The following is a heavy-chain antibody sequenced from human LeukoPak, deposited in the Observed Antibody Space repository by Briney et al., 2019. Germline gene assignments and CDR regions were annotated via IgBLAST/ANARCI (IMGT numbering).Heavy chain of an antibody. V-gene: IGHV3-21*01. Sequence: PGGSLRLSCAASGFTFSSYSMNWVRQAPGKGLEWVSSISSSSSYIYYADSVKGRLTISRDNAKNSLYLQMNSLRAEDTAVYYCARDSSTSFLYWFDPWGQGTLVTVSS. CDR3: ARDSSTSFLYWFDP. D-gene: IGHD2-2*01. CDR2: ISSSSSYI. CDR1: GFTFSSYS. J-gene: IGHJ5*02.